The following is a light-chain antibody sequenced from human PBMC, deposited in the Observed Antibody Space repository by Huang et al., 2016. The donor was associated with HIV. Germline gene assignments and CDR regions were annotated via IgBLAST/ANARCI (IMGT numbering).Light chain of an antibody. Sequence: DIQMTQSPSSLSASVGDRVTISCRASQGISNHLAWYQHKPGQAPKLLVYAASALRSGVPSRFSGTGSGTEFTLTISSLQAEDVATYFCQKYDRAPRTFGPGTKVQIK. J-gene: IGKJ3*01. V-gene: IGKV1-27*01. CDR3: QKYDRAPRT. CDR2: AAS. CDR1: QGISNH.